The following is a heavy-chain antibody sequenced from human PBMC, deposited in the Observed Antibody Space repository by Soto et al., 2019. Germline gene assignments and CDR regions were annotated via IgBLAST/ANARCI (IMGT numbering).Heavy chain of an antibody. CDR2: ISSSSSYT. J-gene: IGHJ4*02. D-gene: IGHD3-9*01. Sequence: QVQLVESGGGLVKPGGSLRLSCAASGFTFSDYYMSWIRQAPGKGLEWVSYISSSSSYTNYADSVKGRFTISRDNAKNSLYLQMNSLRAEDTAVYYCARHNDYDILTGYFGGFDSWGQGTLVTVSS. CDR3: ARHNDYDILTGYFGGFDS. CDR1: GFTFSDYY. V-gene: IGHV3-11*05.